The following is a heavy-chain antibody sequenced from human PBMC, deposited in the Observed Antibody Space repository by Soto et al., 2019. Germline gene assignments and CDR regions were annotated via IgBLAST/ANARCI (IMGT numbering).Heavy chain of an antibody. CDR2: INGDGSST. Sequence: EVQLVESGGGLVQPGGSLRLSCVASGFTFSNYWIHWVRQAPGKGLVWVSRINGDGSSTNYADSVKGQFTISRDNAKNTVYLQMKSLRVEDTAVYYCARGGRNYYYFDCWGQGTLVTVSS. D-gene: IGHD1-7*01. CDR3: ARGGRNYYYFDC. J-gene: IGHJ4*02. CDR1: GFTFSNYW. V-gene: IGHV3-74*01.